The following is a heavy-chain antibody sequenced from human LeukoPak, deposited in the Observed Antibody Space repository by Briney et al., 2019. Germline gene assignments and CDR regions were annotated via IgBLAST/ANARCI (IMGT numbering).Heavy chain of an antibody. CDR1: GFSLSGYG. CDR2: ISYDGSKK. J-gene: IGHJ4*02. CDR3: ARVRAAHYYDY. D-gene: IGHD6-6*01. V-gene: IGHV3-30-3*01. Sequence: PGGSLRLSCAASGFSLSGYGMHWVRQAPGKGLEWVAVISYDGSKKYYADSVKGRFTISRDNPKNTQYLEVNSLKAEDTAVYYCARVRAAHYYDYWGQGTLVTVSS.